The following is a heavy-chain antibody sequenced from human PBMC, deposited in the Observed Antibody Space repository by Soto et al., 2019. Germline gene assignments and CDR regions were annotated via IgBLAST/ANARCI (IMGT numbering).Heavy chain of an antibody. D-gene: IGHD6-6*01. Sequence: SETLSLTCTVSGGSISSYYWSWIRQPPGKGLEWIGYIYYSGSTNYNPSLKSRVTISVDTSKNQFSLKLSSVTAADTAVYYCARHLFSWGSSSQGDYYYYMDVWGKGTTVTVSS. CDR3: ARHLFSWGSSSQGDYYYYMDV. J-gene: IGHJ6*03. CDR2: IYYSGST. V-gene: IGHV4-59*08. CDR1: GGSISSYY.